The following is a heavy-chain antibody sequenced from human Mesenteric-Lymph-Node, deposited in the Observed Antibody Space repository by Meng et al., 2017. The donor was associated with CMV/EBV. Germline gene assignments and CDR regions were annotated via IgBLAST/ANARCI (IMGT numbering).Heavy chain of an antibody. J-gene: IGHJ6*02. Sequence: SVKVSCKASGGTFSSYAISWVRQAPGQGLEWMGGIIPIFGTANYAQKFQGRVTITTDESTSTAYMELSSLRSEDTAVYYCARDGWAVAGTYDYYYYGMDVWGQGTTVTVSS. CDR2: IIPIFGTA. D-gene: IGHD6-19*01. CDR3: ARDGWAVAGTYDYYYYGMDV. CDR1: GGTFSSYA. V-gene: IGHV1-69*05.